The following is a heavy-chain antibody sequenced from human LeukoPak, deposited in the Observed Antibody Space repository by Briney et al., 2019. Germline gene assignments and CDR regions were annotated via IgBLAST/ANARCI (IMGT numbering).Heavy chain of an antibody. Sequence: SETLSLTCTVSGGSISSYYWSWIRQPPGKGLEWVGYIYYSGSTNYNPSLKSRVTISVDTSKNQFSLKLSSVTAADTAVYYCARLTYYYDSSGYLYYFDYWGQGTLVTVSS. J-gene: IGHJ4*02. D-gene: IGHD3-22*01. CDR2: IYYSGST. CDR1: GGSISSYY. CDR3: ARLTYYYDSSGYLYYFDY. V-gene: IGHV4-59*08.